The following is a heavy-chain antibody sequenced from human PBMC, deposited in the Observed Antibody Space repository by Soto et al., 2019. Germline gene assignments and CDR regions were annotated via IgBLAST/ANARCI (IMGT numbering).Heavy chain of an antibody. V-gene: IGHV4-30-4*01. Sequence: PLSLTCSVSGGSIIRAEYYWTWIRQPPGGGLEWIGHVYYTGSTSYSPSLKSRLTISVDTSKNQFSLSLTSVTAADTAVYYCARAGFSYGHLLFWGQGIRVTVSS. J-gene: IGHJ4*02. CDR1: GGSIIRAEYY. CDR3: ARAGFSYGHLLF. CDR2: VYYTGST. D-gene: IGHD3-10*01.